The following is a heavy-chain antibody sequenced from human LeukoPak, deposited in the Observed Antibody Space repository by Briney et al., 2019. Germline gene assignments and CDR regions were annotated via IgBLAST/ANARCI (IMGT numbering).Heavy chain of an antibody. V-gene: IGHV3-21*01. Sequence: GGSLKLSCAASGFTFSSYSMNWVRQAPGKGLEWVSSISSSSSYIYYADSVKGRFTISRDNAKNSLYLQMNSLKAEDTAVYYCATPAAGPGAEYSQYWGQGTLVIVSS. D-gene: IGHD6-13*01. CDR1: GFTFSSYS. CDR3: ATPAAGPGAEYSQY. J-gene: IGHJ1*01. CDR2: ISSSSSYI.